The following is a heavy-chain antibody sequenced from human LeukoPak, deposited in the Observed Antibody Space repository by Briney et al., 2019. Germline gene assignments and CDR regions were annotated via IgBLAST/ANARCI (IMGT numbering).Heavy chain of an antibody. J-gene: IGHJ6*03. CDR3: ARAVRYCSGGSCYYYYMGV. D-gene: IGHD2-15*01. CDR2: IYYSGST. V-gene: IGHV4-59*01. CDR1: GGSFSGYY. Sequence: SETLSLTCAVYGGSFSGYYWSWIRQPPGKGLEWIGYIYYSGSTSYNPSLKSRVTISVDTSKNQFSLKLSSVTAADTAVYYCARAVRYCSGGSCYYYYMGVWGKGTTVTVSS.